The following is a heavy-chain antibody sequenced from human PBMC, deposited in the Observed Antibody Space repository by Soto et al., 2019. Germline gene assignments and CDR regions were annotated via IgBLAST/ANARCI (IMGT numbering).Heavy chain of an antibody. Sequence: ASEKVSCKASGYTFTSYGISWVRQAPGQGLEWMGWISAYNGNTNYAQKLQGRVTMTTDTSTSTAYMELRSLRSDDTAVYYCARDWGPGVPFRNVDYLGQGTLVTVSS. CDR3: ARDWGPGVPFRNVDY. CDR2: ISAYNGNT. J-gene: IGHJ4*02. V-gene: IGHV1-18*01. D-gene: IGHD3-16*01. CDR1: GYTFTSYG.